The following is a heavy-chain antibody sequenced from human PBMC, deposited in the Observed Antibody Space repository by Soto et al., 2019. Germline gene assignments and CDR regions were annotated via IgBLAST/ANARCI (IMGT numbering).Heavy chain of an antibody. V-gene: IGHV3-74*01. CDR1: GFTISNYW. D-gene: IGHD5-12*01. CDR2: INTDGSTT. CDR3: VRIRRGDGYTFCH. Sequence: EVQLVESGGVSVEPGGSLRLSCTASGFTISNYWMHWVRQAPGKGLVWVSRINTDGSTTTYAASVKGRCTISRDNAKNTLYLQMNSLRDEATAVYYCVRIRRGDGYTFCHWGQGTLVTVSS. J-gene: IGHJ4*02.